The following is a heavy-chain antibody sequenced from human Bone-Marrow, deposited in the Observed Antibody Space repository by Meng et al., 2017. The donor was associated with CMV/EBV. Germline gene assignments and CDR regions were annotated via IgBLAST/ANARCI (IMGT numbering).Heavy chain of an antibody. CDR1: GASINSGGYY. CDR3: ARALYYYDSSGYYSGYFDY. Sequence: SETLSLTCTVSGASINSGGYYWSWIRQHPGKGLEWVGYIYYTGSTNYNPSLKSRVTISVDTSKNQFSLKLTSVTAADTAVYYCARALYYYDSSGYYSGYFDYWGQGTLVTVSS. J-gene: IGHJ4*02. CDR2: IYYTGST. V-gene: IGHV4-61*08. D-gene: IGHD3-22*01.